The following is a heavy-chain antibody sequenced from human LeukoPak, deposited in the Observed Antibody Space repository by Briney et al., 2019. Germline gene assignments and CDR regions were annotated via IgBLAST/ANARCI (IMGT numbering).Heavy chain of an antibody. Sequence: SETLSLTCVVSGYSISSGHYWGWIRPTPGKGLEWLGSLFHGGTTYYNPSLNSRLTISEDTSNNQFSLRLTSVTAADTAVYFCARVSHYYYYYMDVWDNGTTVIVSS. CDR1: GYSISSGHY. V-gene: IGHV4-38-2*01. D-gene: IGHD5/OR15-5a*01. CDR3: ARVSHYYYYYMDV. J-gene: IGHJ6*03. CDR2: LFHGGTT.